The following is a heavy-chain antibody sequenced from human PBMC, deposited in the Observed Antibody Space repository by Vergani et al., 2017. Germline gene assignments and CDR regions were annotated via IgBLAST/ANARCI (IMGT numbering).Heavy chain of an antibody. J-gene: IGHJ6*03. Sequence: QVQLVESGGGVVQPGRSLRLSCAASGFTFSSYGMHWVRQAPGKGLEWVAVISYDGSNKYYADSVKGRFTISRDNSKNTLYLQMNSLRAEDTAVYYCARLNTIFGVVIIRGGLYYMDVWGKGTTVTVSS. V-gene: IGHV3-30*03. D-gene: IGHD3-3*01. CDR2: ISYDGSNK. CDR3: ARLNTIFGVVIIRGGLYYMDV. CDR1: GFTFSSYG.